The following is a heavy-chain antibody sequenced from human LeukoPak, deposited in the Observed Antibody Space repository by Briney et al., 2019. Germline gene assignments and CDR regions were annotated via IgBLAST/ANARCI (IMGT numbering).Heavy chain of an antibody. CDR1: GGSFSGYY. CDR2: INHSGST. CDR3: ARGQQWLAKSDY. D-gene: IGHD6-19*01. J-gene: IGHJ4*02. V-gene: IGHV4-34*01. Sequence: SETLSLTCAVYGGSFSGYYWSWIRQPPGKGLEWIGEINHSGSTNYNPSLKSRVTISVDTSKNQFSLKLSSVTAADTAVYYCARGQQWLAKSDYWGQGTLVTVSS.